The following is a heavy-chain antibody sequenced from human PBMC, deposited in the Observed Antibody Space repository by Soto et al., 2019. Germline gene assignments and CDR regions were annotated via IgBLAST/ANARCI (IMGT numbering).Heavy chain of an antibody. CDR2: INSGNGNT. D-gene: IGHD2-15*01. Sequence: ASVKVSCHASGYTFTTYAMHWVRLAPGQRLEWMGWINSGNGNTKYSQNFQGRVTITRDTSASTSYMELSSLRSEDTAVYYCARGGICSGGSCYFNYYFDYWGQGTLVTVS. J-gene: IGHJ4*02. CDR1: GYTFTTYA. V-gene: IGHV1-3*01. CDR3: ARGGICSGGSCYFNYYFDY.